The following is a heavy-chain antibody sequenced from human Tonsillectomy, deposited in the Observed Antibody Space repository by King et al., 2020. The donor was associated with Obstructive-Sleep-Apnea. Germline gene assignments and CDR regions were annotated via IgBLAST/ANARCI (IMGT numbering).Heavy chain of an antibody. V-gene: IGHV1-24*01. CDR2: FDPEDGDT. Sequence: VQLVQSGAEVKKPGASVKVSCKVSGNTLTELSMHWVRQAPGKGLEWMGGFDPEDGDTFYAQKFQGRVTMTEDTSTDTAYMELSSLRSEDTAVYYCATGTWGRGGNYCDSWGQGPLVTVSS. CDR1: GNTLTELS. D-gene: IGHD3-10*01. CDR3: ATGTWGRGGNYCDS. J-gene: IGHJ4*02.